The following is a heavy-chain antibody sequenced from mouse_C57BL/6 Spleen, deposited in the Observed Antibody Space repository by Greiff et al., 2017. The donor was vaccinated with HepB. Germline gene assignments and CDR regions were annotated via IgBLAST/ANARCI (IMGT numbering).Heavy chain of an antibody. CDR3: ARRGGSSYDFDV. D-gene: IGHD1-1*01. J-gene: IGHJ1*03. Sequence: QVQLQQPGAELVKPGASVKMSCKASGYTFTSYWITWVKQRPGQGLEWIGDIYPGSGNTYYNEKFKGKATLTADKSSSTAYMELRSLTSEDSAVYFCARRGGSSYDFDVWGTGTTVTVSS. V-gene: IGHV1-55*01. CDR1: GYTFTSYW. CDR2: IYPGSGNT.